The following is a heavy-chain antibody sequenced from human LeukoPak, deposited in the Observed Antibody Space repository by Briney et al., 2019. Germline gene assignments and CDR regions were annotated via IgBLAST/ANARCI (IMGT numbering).Heavy chain of an antibody. Sequence: PSETLSLTCTVSGYSINSVYYWSWIRQTPGKGLEWIAYIHSSGSTNYNPSLKSRVTISVDTSKNHFSLKVTSMTAADTAVYYCARVSPYGDYLDYWGQGTLVTVSS. CDR3: ARVSPYGDYLDY. J-gene: IGHJ4*02. V-gene: IGHV4-61*03. D-gene: IGHD4-17*01. CDR1: GYSINSVYY. CDR2: IHSSGST.